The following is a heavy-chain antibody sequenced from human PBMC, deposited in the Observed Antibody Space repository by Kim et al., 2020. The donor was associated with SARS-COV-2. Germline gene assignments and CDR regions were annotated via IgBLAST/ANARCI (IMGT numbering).Heavy chain of an antibody. D-gene: IGHD5-18*01. V-gene: IGHV3-23*01. CDR2: ISYSGGGT. J-gene: IGHJ4*02. CDR1: GFTFSSFA. CDR3: ARVTLNELGYD. Sequence: GGSLRLSCAASGFTFSSFAMSWIRQAPGKGLEWVSVISYSGGGTYYAGSVKGRFTISRDNSKNTLYLQMNSLRAEDTAIYYCARVTLNELGYDWGEGSL.